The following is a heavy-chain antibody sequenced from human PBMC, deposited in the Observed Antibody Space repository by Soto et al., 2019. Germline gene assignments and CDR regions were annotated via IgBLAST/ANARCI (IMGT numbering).Heavy chain of an antibody. CDR1: GDTFNFYT. CDR3: ATNYGSGSTHFDY. J-gene: IGHJ4*02. V-gene: IGHV1-69*02. CDR2: IIPMLGMS. Sequence: QVQLVQSGAEVKKPGSPVRVSCTASGDTFNFYTISWVRQVPGQGPEWMGRIIPMLGMSNYAQKFQGRVTNRADKSTSTVYMNLSGLTSEDTAVYYCATNYGSGSTHFDYWGQGTLVTVSS. D-gene: IGHD3-10*01.